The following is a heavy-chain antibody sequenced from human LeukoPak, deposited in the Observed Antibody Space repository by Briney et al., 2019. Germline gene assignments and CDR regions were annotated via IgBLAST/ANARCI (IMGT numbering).Heavy chain of an antibody. CDR2: TIPIFGTA. D-gene: IGHD1-26*01. Sequence: GASVKVSCKASGGTFSSYAISWVRQAPGQGLEWMGGTIPIFGTANYAQKFQGRVTITTDESTSTAYMELSSLRSEDTAVYYCARAGGSVGATTWYYFDYWGQGTLVTVSS. J-gene: IGHJ4*02. CDR1: GGTFSSYA. V-gene: IGHV1-69*05. CDR3: ARAGGSVGATTWYYFDY.